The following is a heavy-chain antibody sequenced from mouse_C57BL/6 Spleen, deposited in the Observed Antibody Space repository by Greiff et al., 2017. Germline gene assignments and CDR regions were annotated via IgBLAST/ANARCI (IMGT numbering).Heavy chain of an antibody. V-gene: IGHV1-82*01. CDR3: ARGGHYYGSRGGFDY. D-gene: IGHD1-1*01. CDR1: GYAFSSSW. J-gene: IGHJ2*01. CDR2: IYPGDGDT. Sequence: QVQLQQFGPELVKPGASVKISCKASGYAFSSSWMNWVKQRPGKGLEWIGRIYPGDGDTNYNGKFKGKATLTADKSSSTAYMQLSSLTSEDSAVYFCARGGHYYGSRGGFDYWGQGTTLTVST.